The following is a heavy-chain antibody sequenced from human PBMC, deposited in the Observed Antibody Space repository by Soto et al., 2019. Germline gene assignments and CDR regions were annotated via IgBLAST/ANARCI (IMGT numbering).Heavy chain of an antibody. CDR1: GGSISSSSYY. J-gene: IGHJ4*02. CDR3: ARPYWSLYCSGGSCYPRWDY. D-gene: IGHD2-15*01. V-gene: IGHV4-39*01. CDR2: IYYSGST. Sequence: SETLSLTCTVSGGSISSSSYYWGWIRQPPGKGLEWIGSIYYSGSTYYNPSLKSRVTISVDTSKNQFSLKLSSVTAADTAVYYCARPYWSLYCSGGSCYPRWDYWGQGTLVTVSS.